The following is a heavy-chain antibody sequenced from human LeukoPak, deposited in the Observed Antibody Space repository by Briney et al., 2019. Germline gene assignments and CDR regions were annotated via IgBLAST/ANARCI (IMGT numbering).Heavy chain of an antibody. CDR2: IDQSGDT. V-gene: IGHV4-34*01. D-gene: IGHD3-16*01. CDR1: GESFSGYY. Sequence: SETLSLTCAVSGESFSGYYWSWLRQPPGKGLEWIGEIDQSGDTNYNPSFESRVSMSVDASKKQFSLQVKSVTAADGAAYYCARSLSPYYDVTSAYWVWGYWGQGTLVSISS. J-gene: IGHJ4*02. CDR3: ARSLSPYYDVTSAYWVWGY.